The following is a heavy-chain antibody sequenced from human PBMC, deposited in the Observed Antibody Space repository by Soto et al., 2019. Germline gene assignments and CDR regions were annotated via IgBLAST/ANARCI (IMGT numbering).Heavy chain of an antibody. V-gene: IGHV4-30-4*01. CDR1: GGSISSGDYY. J-gene: IGHJ6*02. CDR2: IHYTGST. D-gene: IGHD2-2*03. CDR3: ARLNGYCVSTNCHGYYGMDV. Sequence: SETLSLTCTVSGGSISSGDYYWSWIRQPPGKGLEWIGHIHYTGSTYHNPSLRSRLAISLDTSKNQFSLKLSPVTAADTAVYYCARLNGYCVSTNCHGYYGMDVWGQGTTVTVSS.